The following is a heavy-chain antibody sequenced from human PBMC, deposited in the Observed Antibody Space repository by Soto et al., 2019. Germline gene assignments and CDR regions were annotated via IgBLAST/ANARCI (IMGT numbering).Heavy chain of an antibody. V-gene: IGHV4-31*03. D-gene: IGHD1-26*01. CDR3: ARDTGIVGALAD. Sequence: SETLSLTCTVSGGSISSGGYYWSWIRQHPGKGLEWIGYIYYSGSTYYNPSLKSRVTISVDTSKNQFSLKLSSVTAADTAVYYCARDTGIVGALADWGQGTLVTVSS. J-gene: IGHJ4*02. CDR2: IYYSGST. CDR1: GGSISSGGYY.